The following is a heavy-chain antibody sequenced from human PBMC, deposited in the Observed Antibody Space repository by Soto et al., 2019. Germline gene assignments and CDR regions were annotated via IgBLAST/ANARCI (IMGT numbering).Heavy chain of an antibody. CDR2: ISGSGGST. CDR3: AKSNQGLWYYFGSGSRIRGGFDY. Sequence: EVQLLESGGGLVQPGGSLRLSCAASGFTFSSYAMSWVRQAPGKGLEWVSAISGSGGSTYYADSVKGRFTISRDNSKNKLYLQINSLRAEDTAVYYCAKSNQGLWYYFGSGSRIRGGFDYWGQGTLVTVSS. CDR1: GFTFSSYA. D-gene: IGHD3-10*01. J-gene: IGHJ4*02. V-gene: IGHV3-23*01.